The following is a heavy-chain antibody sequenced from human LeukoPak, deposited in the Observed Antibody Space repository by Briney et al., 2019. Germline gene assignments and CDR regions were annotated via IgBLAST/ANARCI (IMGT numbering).Heavy chain of an antibody. D-gene: IGHD3-3*01. J-gene: IGHJ4*02. Sequence: GASVKVSCKASGYTFTSYGISWVRQAPGQGLEWMGWIIAYNGNTNYAQKLQGRVTMTTDTSTSTAYMELRSLRSDDTAVYYCARDHPHDFWSGYSNFDYWGQGTLVTVSS. CDR3: ARDHPHDFWSGYSNFDY. V-gene: IGHV1-18*01. CDR2: IIAYNGNT. CDR1: GYTFTSYG.